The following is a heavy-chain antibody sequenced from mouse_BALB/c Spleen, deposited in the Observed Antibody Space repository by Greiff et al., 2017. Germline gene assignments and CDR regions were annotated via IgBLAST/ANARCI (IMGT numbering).Heavy chain of an antibody. Sequence: QVQLQQPGAALVKPGASVKLSCKASGSTFTSFWMHWVKQRPGQGLEWIGEINPSNGRTNYNEKFKSKATLTVDKSSSTAYMQLSSLTSEDSAVYYGASKDYFDYWGQGTTLTGAS. J-gene: IGHJ2*01. V-gene: IGHV1S81*02. CDR1: GSTFTSFW. CDR3: ASKDYFDY. CDR2: INPSNGRT.